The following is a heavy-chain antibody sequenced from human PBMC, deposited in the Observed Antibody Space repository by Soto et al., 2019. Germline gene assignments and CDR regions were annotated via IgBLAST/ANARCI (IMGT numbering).Heavy chain of an antibody. CDR2: IYYSGST. CDR3: ASDRDYYDSSGYYYLPGAFDI. J-gene: IGHJ3*02. V-gene: IGHV4-31*03. Sequence: SETLSLTCTVSGGSVDSGGYYWNWIRQYPGKGLEWIGYIYYSGSTYYNPSLKSRVTISVDTSKNQFSLKLSSVTAADTAVYYCASDRDYYDSSGYYYLPGAFDIWGQGTMVTVSS. D-gene: IGHD3-22*01. CDR1: GGSVDSGGYY.